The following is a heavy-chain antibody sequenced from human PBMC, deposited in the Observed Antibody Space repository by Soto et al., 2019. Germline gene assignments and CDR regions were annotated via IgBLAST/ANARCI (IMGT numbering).Heavy chain of an antibody. J-gene: IGHJ5*02. CDR2: IYYSGST. CDR1: GGSISSGGYY. V-gene: IGHV4-31*03. Sequence: SETLSLTCTVSGGSISSGGYYWSWIRQHPGKGLEWIGYIYYSGSTYYNPSLKSRVTISVDTSKNQFSLKLSSVTAADTAVYYCERESGTSGYDNWFDPWGQGTLVTVSS. D-gene: IGHD5-18*01. CDR3: ERESGTSGYDNWFDP.